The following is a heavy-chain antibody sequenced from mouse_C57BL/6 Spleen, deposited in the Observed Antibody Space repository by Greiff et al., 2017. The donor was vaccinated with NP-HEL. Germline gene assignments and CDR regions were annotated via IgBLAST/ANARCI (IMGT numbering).Heavy chain of an antibody. CDR2: IRNKANGYTT. CDR1: GFTFPDYY. CDR3: ARSLYRGAMDY. J-gene: IGHJ4*01. Sequence: DVQLVESGGGLVQPGGSLSLSCAASGFTFPDYYMSWVRQPPGKALEWLGFIRNKANGYTTEYSASVKGRFTISRDNSQSILYLQMNALRAEDSATYYCARSLYRGAMDYWGQGTSVTVSS. V-gene: IGHV7-3*01. D-gene: IGHD2-12*01.